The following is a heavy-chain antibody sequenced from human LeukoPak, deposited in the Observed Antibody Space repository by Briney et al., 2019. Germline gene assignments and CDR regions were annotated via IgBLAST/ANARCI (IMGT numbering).Heavy chain of an antibody. CDR3: AKDLRHYYYYMDV. Sequence: PGGSLRLSCAASGFTLSRYAMSWVRQAPGKGLEWVSSISGSGGSTYYTGSVKGRFTISRDNSKNTLYLQMNSLRAEDTAVYYCAKDLRHYYYYMDVWGKGTTVTVSS. CDR1: GFTLSRYA. D-gene: IGHD3-3*01. J-gene: IGHJ6*03. CDR2: ISGSGGST. V-gene: IGHV3-23*01.